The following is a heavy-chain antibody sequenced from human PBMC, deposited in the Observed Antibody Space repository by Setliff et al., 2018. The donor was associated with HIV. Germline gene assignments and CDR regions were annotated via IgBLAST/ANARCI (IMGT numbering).Heavy chain of an antibody. Sequence: GGPLRLSCAATGFTFTTSAMSWVRQAPGKGLEWVANIKQDGSEKYYVDSVKGRFTISRDNAKKSLYLQMNSLRAEDTALYYCARDYSRYTWNYFDYWGQGTLVTVSS. CDR3: ARDYSRYTWNYFDY. V-gene: IGHV3-7*03. CDR1: GFTFTTSA. D-gene: IGHD1-20*01. CDR2: IKQDGSEK. J-gene: IGHJ4*02.